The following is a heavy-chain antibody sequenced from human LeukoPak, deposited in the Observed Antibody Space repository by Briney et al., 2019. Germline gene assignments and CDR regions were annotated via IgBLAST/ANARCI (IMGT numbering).Heavy chain of an antibody. CDR3: VRDSYSRDLDY. J-gene: IGHJ4*02. CDR2: IKEDGSEQ. CDR1: AFTFSSYW. V-gene: IGHV3-7*01. D-gene: IGHD3-22*01. Sequence: GGSLRLSCAASAFTFSSYWMSWVRQAPGKVLEWVANIKEDGSEQYYVDSLKGRFTISRDNAKNSLYLQMNSLRAEDTAVYYCVRDSYSRDLDYWGQGTLVTVSS.